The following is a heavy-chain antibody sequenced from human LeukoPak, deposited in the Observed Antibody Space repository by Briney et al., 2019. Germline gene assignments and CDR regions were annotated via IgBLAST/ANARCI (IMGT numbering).Heavy chain of an antibody. CDR2: IYYSGST. J-gene: IGHJ6*03. CDR1: GGPISSSSYY. V-gene: IGHV4-39*02. D-gene: IGHD3-22*01. Sequence: SETLSLTCTVSGGPISSSSYYWGWIRQPPGKGLEWIGSIYYSGSTYYNPSLKSRVTISVDTSKNQFSLKLSSVTAADTAVYYCARDLVDYYDSERYMDVWGKGTTVTISS. CDR3: ARDLVDYYDSERYMDV.